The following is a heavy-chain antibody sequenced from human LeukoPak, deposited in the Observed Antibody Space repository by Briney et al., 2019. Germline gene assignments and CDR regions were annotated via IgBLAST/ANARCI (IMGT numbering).Heavy chain of an antibody. CDR2: ISGYNGNT. D-gene: IGHD6-13*01. V-gene: IGHV1-18*01. CDR3: ARVSSSWYYFDY. Sequence: ASVNVSCKASGFTFTSYGFSWVRQAPGQGLDWMGWISGYNGNTNYAQKLQGRVTMNTDTSTSTAYMELRSLISDDTAIYYCARVSSSWYYFDYWGQGTLVTVSS. J-gene: IGHJ4*02. CDR1: GFTFTSYG.